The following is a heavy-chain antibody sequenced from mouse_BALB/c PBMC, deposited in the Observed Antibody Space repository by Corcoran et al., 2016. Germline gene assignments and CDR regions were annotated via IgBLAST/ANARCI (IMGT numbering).Heavy chain of an antibody. V-gene: IGHV1-18*01. Sequence: EVQLQQSGPELVKPGASMKISCKASGYSFTGYTMNWVKQSHGKNLEWIGLINPYNADTNYNQKFKDKATLTVDKSSNTAYMELLSLTSEDSAVYYCARRGGLLPYWHVDVWGAGTTVTVSS. D-gene: IGHD2-3*01. CDR2: INPYNADT. CDR3: ARRGGLLPYWHVDV. CDR1: GYSFTGYT. J-gene: IGHJ1*01.